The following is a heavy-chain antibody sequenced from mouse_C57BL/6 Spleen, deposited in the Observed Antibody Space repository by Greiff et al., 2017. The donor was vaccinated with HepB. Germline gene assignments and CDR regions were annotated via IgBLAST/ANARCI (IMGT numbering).Heavy chain of an antibody. V-gene: IGHV5-9*01. Sequence: EVMLVESGGGLVKPGGSLKLSCAASGFTFSSYTMSWVRQTPEKRLEWVATISGGGGNTYYPDSGKGRFTISSDNAKNTLYLQMSSLRAEDTALYYWARQPVVAQGYLDYWGQGTTLTVSS. J-gene: IGHJ2*01. CDR2: ISGGGGNT. CDR3: ARQPVVAQGYLDY. CDR1: GFTFSSYT. D-gene: IGHD1-1*01.